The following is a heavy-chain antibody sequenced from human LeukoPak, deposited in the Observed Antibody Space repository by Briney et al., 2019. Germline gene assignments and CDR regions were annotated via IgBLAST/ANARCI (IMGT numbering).Heavy chain of an antibody. J-gene: IGHJ3*02. Sequence: PSETLSLTCTVSGYSISSGYYWGWIRQPPGKGLEWIGSIYHSGSTYYNPSLKSRVTISVDTSKNQFSLKLSSVTAADTAVYYCARVYNSAFDIWGQGTMVTVSS. CDR1: GYSISSGYY. D-gene: IGHD1-1*01. CDR2: IYHSGST. CDR3: ARVYNSAFDI. V-gene: IGHV4-38-2*02.